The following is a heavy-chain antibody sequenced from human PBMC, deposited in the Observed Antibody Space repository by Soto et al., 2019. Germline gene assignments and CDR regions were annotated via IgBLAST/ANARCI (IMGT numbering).Heavy chain of an antibody. V-gene: IGHV4-31*03. J-gene: IGHJ5*01. CDR3: ARARRVITMVRGVNRMDWFDS. CDR1: GGSISSGGYY. Sequence: PSETLSLTCTVSGGSISSGGYYWSWIRQHPGKGLEWIGYIYYSGSTYYNPSLKSRVTISVDTSKNQFSLKLSSVTAADTAVYYCARARRVITMVRGVNRMDWFDSRGQRTPVTVSA. D-gene: IGHD3-10*01. CDR2: IYYSGST.